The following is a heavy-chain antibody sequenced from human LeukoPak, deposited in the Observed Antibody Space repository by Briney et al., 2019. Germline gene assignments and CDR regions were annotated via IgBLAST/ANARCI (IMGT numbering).Heavy chain of an antibody. V-gene: IGHV3-48*03. D-gene: IGHD6-19*01. CDR3: ARDGVVDSSGWYVVY. CDR1: GFTFSNYE. Sequence: GGSLRLSCATSGFTFSNYEMNWVRQAPGKGLEWVSYITTSGGIKSYADSVKGRFTISRDNAKNSVYLQINSLRAEDTAVYYCARDGVVDSSGWYVVYWGQGTLVTVSS. J-gene: IGHJ4*02. CDR2: ITTSGGIK.